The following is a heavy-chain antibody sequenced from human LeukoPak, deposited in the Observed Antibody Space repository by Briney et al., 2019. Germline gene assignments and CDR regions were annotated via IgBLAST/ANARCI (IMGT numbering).Heavy chain of an antibody. CDR2: IYHSGST. CDR3: ASAPTYCSSTSCYVSWFDP. Sequence: SETLSLTCAVSGGSISSGGYSWSWLRQPPGKGLEWIGYIYHSGSTYYNPSLKSRVTISVDRSKNQFSLKLSSVTAADTAVYYCASAPTYCSSTSCYVSWFDPWGQGTLVTVSS. J-gene: IGHJ5*02. CDR1: GGSISSGGYS. D-gene: IGHD2-2*01. V-gene: IGHV4-30-2*01.